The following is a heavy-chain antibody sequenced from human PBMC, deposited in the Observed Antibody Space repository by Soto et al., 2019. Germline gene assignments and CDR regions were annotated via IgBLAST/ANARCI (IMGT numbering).Heavy chain of an antibody. CDR1: GGSFSGYY. CDR3: ARLGDYDDYYGMDV. V-gene: IGHV4-34*01. J-gene: IGHJ6*02. CDR2: INHSGST. D-gene: IGHD3-16*01. Sequence: SETLPLTCAVYGGSFSGYYWSWIRQPPGKGLEWIGEINHSGSTNYNPSLKSRVTISVDTSKNQFSLKLSSVTAADTAVYYCARLGDYDDYYGMDVWGQGTTVT.